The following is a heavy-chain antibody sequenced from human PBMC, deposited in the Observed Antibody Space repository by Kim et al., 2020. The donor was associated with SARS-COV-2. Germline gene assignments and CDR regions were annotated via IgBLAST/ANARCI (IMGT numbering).Heavy chain of an antibody. Sequence: GGSLRLSCAASGFTFSSYWMNWVRQAPGKGLEWVANIKQDGSEKYYVDSVKGRFTISRDNAKRSVYLEMSSLRAEDTALYYCVRGVPVSWGRGTLVTVS. V-gene: IGHV3-7*03. CDR1: GFTFSSYW. CDR3: VRGVPVS. J-gene: IGHJ5*02. D-gene: IGHD2-8*01. CDR2: IKQDGSEK.